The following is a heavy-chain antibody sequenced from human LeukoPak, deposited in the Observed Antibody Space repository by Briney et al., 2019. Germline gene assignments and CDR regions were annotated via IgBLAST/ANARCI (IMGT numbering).Heavy chain of an antibody. J-gene: IGHJ4*02. CDR3: ARSFRGTTGRPVDY. V-gene: IGHV4-34*01. CDR1: GGSFSGYY. CDR2: INHSGST. D-gene: IGHD1/OR15-1a*01. Sequence: SETLSLTYAVYGGSFSGYYWSWIRQPPGKGLEWIGEINHSGSTNYNPSLKSRVTISVDTSKNQFSLKLSSVTAADTAVYYCARSFRGTTGRPVDYWGQGTLVTVSS.